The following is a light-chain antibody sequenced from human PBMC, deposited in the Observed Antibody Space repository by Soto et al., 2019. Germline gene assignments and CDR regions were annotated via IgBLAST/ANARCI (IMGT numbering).Light chain of an antibody. Sequence: QSVLTQPPSASGSPGQSVTISCTGTSSDVGGYNYVSWYQQHPGKAPKLMIYEVSKRPSGVPDRFSGSKSGNTASLTVSGPRAEDGADYSCSSYAGRNNYVFGTGTKVTVL. J-gene: IGLJ1*01. CDR2: EVS. V-gene: IGLV2-8*01. CDR3: SSYAGRNNYV. CDR1: SSDVGGYNY.